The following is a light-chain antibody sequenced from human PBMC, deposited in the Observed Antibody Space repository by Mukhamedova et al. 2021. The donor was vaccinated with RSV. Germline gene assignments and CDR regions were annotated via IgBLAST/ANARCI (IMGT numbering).Light chain of an antibody. J-gene: IGLJ2*01. CDR1: SSNIGSNY. CDR2: DNN. V-gene: IGLV1-51*01. Sequence: SSNIGSNYVSWYQHLPGTAPKLLIYDNNKRPSGIPDRFSGSKSGSSATLGITGLQTGDEADYYFETWDSSLVLFGGGTKLTVL. CDR3: ETWDSSLVL.